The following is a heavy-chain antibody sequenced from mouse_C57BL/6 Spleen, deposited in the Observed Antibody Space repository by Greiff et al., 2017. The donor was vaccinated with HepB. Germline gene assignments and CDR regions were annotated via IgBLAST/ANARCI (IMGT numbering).Heavy chain of an antibody. V-gene: IGHV1-64*01. CDR3: TRWGGTHFDY. D-gene: IGHD4-1*01. CDR1: GYTFTSYW. J-gene: IGHJ2*01. Sequence: VQLQQPGAELVKRGASVKLSCKASGYTFTSYWMHWVKQRPGQGLEWIGAIDPETGGTAYNQKFKGKAILTADKSSSTAYMELRSLTSEDSAVYYCTRWGGTHFDYWGQGTTLTVSS. CDR2: IDPETGGT.